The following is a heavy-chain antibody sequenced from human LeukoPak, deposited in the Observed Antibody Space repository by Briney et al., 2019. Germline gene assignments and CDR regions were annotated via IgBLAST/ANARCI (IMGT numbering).Heavy chain of an antibody. CDR2: INPNSGGT. CDR1: GYTFTGYY. D-gene: IGHD4-23*01. CDR3: ARDYYGGTYIDY. V-gene: IGHV1-2*02. Sequence: ASVKVSCKTSGYTFTGYYMHWVRQAPGQGLEWMGWINPNSGGTNYAQKFQGRVTMTRDTSISTAYMELSRLRSDDTAVYYCARDYYGGTYIDYWGQGTLVTVSS. J-gene: IGHJ4*02.